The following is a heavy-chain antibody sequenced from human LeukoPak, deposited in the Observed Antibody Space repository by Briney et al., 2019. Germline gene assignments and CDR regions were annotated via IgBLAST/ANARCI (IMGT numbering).Heavy chain of an antibody. CDR2: IDTAGNT. D-gene: IGHD3-16*01. Sequence: GGSLRLSCAASGFTFSSYDMHWVRQATGKGLEWVSAIDTAGNTFYPGSVRGRFTISRENAKNSLYLQMNNVRAGDTAVYYCARTSKVTSVMDIWGQGTMVTVSS. CDR3: ARTSKVTSVMDI. V-gene: IGHV3-13*04. CDR1: GFTFSSYD. J-gene: IGHJ3*02.